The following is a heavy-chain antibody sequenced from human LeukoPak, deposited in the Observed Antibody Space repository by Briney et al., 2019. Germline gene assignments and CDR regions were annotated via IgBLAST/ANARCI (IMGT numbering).Heavy chain of an antibody. CDR2: INQDESEK. J-gene: IGHJ4*02. V-gene: IGHV3-7*01. D-gene: IGHD3-22*01. Sequence: PGGSLRLSCTTSGFIFSRYWMSWVRQAPGKGLEWVANINQDESEKNYVDSVKGRFTISRDNAKNSLDLQMNSLRAEDTAVYYCAREHYYDSSGFYRDFDCWGQGTLVTVSS. CDR1: GFIFSRYW. CDR3: AREHYYDSSGFYRDFDC.